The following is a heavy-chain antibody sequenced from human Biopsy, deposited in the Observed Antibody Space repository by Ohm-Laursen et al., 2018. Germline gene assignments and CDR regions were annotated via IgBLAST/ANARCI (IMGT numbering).Heavy chain of an antibody. D-gene: IGHD6-19*01. J-gene: IGHJ4*02. Sequence: ASVKVSCKASGYSFTSYYMHWVRQAPGQGLEWMGMINPSGSTTSYLQIFQGRVTMTRDTSESTVYMELSSLRSADTAVYFCARNTGWYGDLYYFDYWGQGTLVTVSS. CDR1: GYSFTSYY. V-gene: IGHV1-46*01. CDR2: INPSGSTT. CDR3: ARNTGWYGDLYYFDY.